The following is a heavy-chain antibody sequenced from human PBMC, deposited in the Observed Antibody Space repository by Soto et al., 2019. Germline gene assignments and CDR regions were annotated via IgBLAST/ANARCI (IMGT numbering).Heavy chain of an antibody. CDR2: IYWNDVK. V-gene: IGHV2-5*01. D-gene: IGHD2-2*02. J-gene: IGHJ4*02. CDR3: VHIAIYTRPWFYFDQ. Sequence: SCPTLVNPTQTLTLTCTFSGFSLTTSGVGVGWIRQPPGKALEWLALIYWNDVKRYSPSLKSRLTITKDTSKNQVVLTMTNMDPVDTATYYCVHIAIYTRPWFYFDQRGQRTMVTVSS. CDR1: GFSLTTSGVG.